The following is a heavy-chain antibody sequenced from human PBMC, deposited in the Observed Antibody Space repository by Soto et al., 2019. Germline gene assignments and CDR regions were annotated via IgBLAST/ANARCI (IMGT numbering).Heavy chain of an antibody. CDR3: ATYSSLDY. V-gene: IGHV3-53*01. D-gene: IGHD6-13*01. Sequence: VGSLRLSCAASGLTVSNNYMSWVRQAPGKGLEWVSLIYSGGSTYYADSVKGRFTISRDNSKNTLYLQMNSLRAEDTAVYYCATYSSLDYWGQGTLVTVSS. CDR1: GLTVSNNY. CDR2: IYSGGST. J-gene: IGHJ4*02.